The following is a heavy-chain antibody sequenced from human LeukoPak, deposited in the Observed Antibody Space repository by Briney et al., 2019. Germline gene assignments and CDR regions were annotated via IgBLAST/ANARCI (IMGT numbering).Heavy chain of an antibody. J-gene: IGHJ4*02. CDR3: AAGTYGGNLDY. V-gene: IGHV3-30*02. Sequence: GGSLRLSCEAPGFTFSSYGMHWVRQAPGKGLEWVAFIRSDGSNKYYADSVKGRFTISRDNSKNTLYLQMNSLRAEDTAVYYCAAGTYGGNLDYWGQGTLVTVSS. D-gene: IGHD4-23*01. CDR1: GFTFSSYG. CDR2: IRSDGSNK.